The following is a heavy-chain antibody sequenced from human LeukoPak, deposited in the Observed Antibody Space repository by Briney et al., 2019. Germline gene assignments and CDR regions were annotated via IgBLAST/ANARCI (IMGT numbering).Heavy chain of an antibody. V-gene: IGHV4-38-2*02. J-gene: IGHJ4*02. CDR2: INHSGST. CDR3: ARPILGGSGTEGGFDY. Sequence: TSETLSLTCTVSGYSITNGYYWGWIRQPPGKGLEWIGEINHSGSTNYNPSLKSRVTISVDTSKNQFSLKLSSVTAADTAVYYCARPILGGSGTEGGFDYWGQGTLVTVSS. D-gene: IGHD3-10*01. CDR1: GYSITNGYY.